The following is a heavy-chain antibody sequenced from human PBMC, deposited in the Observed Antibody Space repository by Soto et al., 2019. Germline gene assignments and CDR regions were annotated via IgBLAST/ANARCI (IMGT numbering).Heavy chain of an antibody. Sequence: SETLSLTCMVSGDSVTSGSYYWTWLRQPPGKGLEWIGYISYTGRTKYNPSLQSRVTISVDTSKNDFSLNLSSVTAADTAVYFCPREWGLLPYSVMNVWRHWTAVTVSS. CDR3: PREWGLLPYSVMNV. CDR1: GDSVTSGSYY. D-gene: IGHD7-27*01. CDR2: ISYTGRT. V-gene: IGHV4-61*03. J-gene: IGHJ6*02.